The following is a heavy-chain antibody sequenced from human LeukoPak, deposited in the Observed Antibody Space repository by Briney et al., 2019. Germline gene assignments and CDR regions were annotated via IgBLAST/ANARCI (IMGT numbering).Heavy chain of an antibody. J-gene: IGHJ5*02. V-gene: IGHV3-23*01. CDR1: RFTFSSYD. Sequence: GGSLRLSCAASRFTFSSYDMSWVRQAPGKGREWVSAISGSGGSTYYADSVKGRFSLSRDNSKSTLYLQMNSLRAEDTALYYCAGSWYDYRNYFDPWGQGTLVTVSS. D-gene: IGHD4-11*01. CDR2: ISGSGGST. CDR3: AGSWYDYRNYFDP.